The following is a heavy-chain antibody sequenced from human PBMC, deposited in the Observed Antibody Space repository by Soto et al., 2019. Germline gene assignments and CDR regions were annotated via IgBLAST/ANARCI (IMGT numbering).Heavy chain of an antibody. CDR3: AKEGSCWYSRGSVGL. V-gene: IGHV3-23*01. CDR2: ISGSGDRT. D-gene: IGHD6-19*01. CDR1: EFTFSHYD. J-gene: IGHJ3*01. Sequence: GGSLRLSCAASEFTFSHYDMSWVRQAPGKGLEWVSSISGSGDRTYYADSVKGRFTIYRDNFKNTLYLQMSSLRAEDTAVYHCAKEGSCWYSRGSVGLWGQGTMVTVSS.